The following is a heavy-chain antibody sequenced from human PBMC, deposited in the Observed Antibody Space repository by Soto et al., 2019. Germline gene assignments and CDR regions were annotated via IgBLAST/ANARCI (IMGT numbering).Heavy chain of an antibody. V-gene: IGHV1-69*01. CDR1: GGTFSSYA. D-gene: IGHD3-10*01. J-gene: IGHJ6*02. CDR3: ARGDEWFGELPIYYYYGMDV. CDR2: IIPIFGTA. Sequence: QVQLVQSGAEVKKPGSSVKVSCKASGGTFSSYAISWVRQAPGQGLEWMGGIIPIFGTANYAQKFQGRVTSTADESTSTAYMELSSLRSEDTAVYYCARGDEWFGELPIYYYYGMDVWGQGTTVTVSS.